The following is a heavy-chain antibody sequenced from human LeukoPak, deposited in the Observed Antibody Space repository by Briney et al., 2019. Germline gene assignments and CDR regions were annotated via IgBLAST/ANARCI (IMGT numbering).Heavy chain of an antibody. J-gene: IGHJ6*02. Sequence: GGSLRLSCAASGFTFSDYYMSWIRQAPGKGLEWVSVIYSGGSTYYADSVKGRFTISRDNSKNTLYLQMNSLRAEDTAVYYCARDILSGYYYYGMDVWGQGTTVTVSS. D-gene: IGHD3-10*01. V-gene: IGHV3-66*01. CDR1: GFTFSDYY. CDR3: ARDILSGYYYYGMDV. CDR2: IYSGGST.